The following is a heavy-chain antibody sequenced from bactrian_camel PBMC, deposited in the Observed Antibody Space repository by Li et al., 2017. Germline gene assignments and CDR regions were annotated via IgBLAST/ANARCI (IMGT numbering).Heavy chain of an antibody. J-gene: IGHJ4*01. CDR1: PADKND. D-gene: IGHD7*01. CDR3: VADPSVFPVCVIGVMRTDY. CDR2: FRDNGDT. Sequence: QLVESGETPVQAGGSLTLSCTAAPADKNDVAWYRQGSYECELLSSFRDNGDTYYADSVKGRFTISQVDAKNTLYLQMNSLKPEDTALYYCVADPSVFPVCVIGVMRTDYRGQGTQVTVS. V-gene: IGHV3S55*01.